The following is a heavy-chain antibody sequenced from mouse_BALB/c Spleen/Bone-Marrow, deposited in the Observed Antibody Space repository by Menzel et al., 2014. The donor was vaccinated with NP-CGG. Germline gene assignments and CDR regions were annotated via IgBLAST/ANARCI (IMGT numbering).Heavy chain of an antibody. V-gene: IGHV5-6-3*01. CDR2: INNNGGKT. CDR3: ARDDGFYGLDR. CDR1: GFTFSNYG. J-gene: IGHJ4*01. Sequence: EVMLVESGGGLVQPGGSLKLSCAASGFTFSNYGMSWVRQTPDKRLDLVATINNNGGKTYSTDSVKGRFTISRDNAKNTLYLQMSSLKSEDTAMYYCARDDGFYGLDRWRQGTSVPVSS. D-gene: IGHD1-1*01.